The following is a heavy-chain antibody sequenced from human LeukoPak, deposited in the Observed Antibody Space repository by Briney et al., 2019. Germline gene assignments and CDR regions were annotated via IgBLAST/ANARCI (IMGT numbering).Heavy chain of an antibody. CDR2: INPSGGST. V-gene: IGHV1-46*01. Sequence: ASVKVSCKASGYTFTSYYMHWVRQAPGQGLEWMRIINPSGGSTSYAQKFQGRVTMTRDTSTSTVYMELSSLRSEDTAVYYCARDSREISSGWYLTSDWGQGTLVTVSS. J-gene: IGHJ4*02. CDR1: GYTFTSYY. D-gene: IGHD6-19*01. CDR3: ARDSREISSGWYLTSD.